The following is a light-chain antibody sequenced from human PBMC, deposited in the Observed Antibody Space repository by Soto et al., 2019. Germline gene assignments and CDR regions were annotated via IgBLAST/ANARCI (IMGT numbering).Light chain of an antibody. V-gene: IGKV3-20*01. Sequence: EIVLTQSPGTLSLSPGERATLSCRASQSVTSSYLAWYQQKPGQAPRLLIYGASRRATGIPDRFSGSGSGTDFTLTISRLEPEDFALYYCQQYGSSPFTFGGGTKVEIK. CDR2: GAS. CDR3: QQYGSSPFT. J-gene: IGKJ4*01. CDR1: QSVTSSY.